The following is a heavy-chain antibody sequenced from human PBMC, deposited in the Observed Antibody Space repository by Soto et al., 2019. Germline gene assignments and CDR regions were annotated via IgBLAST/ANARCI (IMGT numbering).Heavy chain of an antibody. CDR1: GGSISSYY. J-gene: IGHJ6*03. Sequence: SENLSLTCTVSGGSISSYYWSWIRQPPGKGLEWIGYIYYSGSTNYNPSLKSRVTISVDTSKNQFSLKLSSVTAADTAVYYCARHNNGDYIWGSYRYYYMDVWGKGTTVTVSS. D-gene: IGHD3-16*02. CDR3: ARHNNGDYIWGSYRYYYMDV. CDR2: IYYSGST. V-gene: IGHV4-59*08.